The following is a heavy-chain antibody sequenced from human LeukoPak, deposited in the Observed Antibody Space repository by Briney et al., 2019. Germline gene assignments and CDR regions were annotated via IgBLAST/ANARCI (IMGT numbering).Heavy chain of an antibody. D-gene: IGHD5-12*01. Sequence: ASVKVSCKASGYTFTSYYMHWVRQAPGQGLEWMGIINPSGGSTSYAQKFQGRVTMTRDTSTSTVYMELSSLRSADTAVYYCARDLDIVATTRNWFDPWGQGTLVTVSS. CDR3: ARDLDIVATTRNWFDP. V-gene: IGHV1-46*03. CDR2: INPSGGST. CDR1: GYTFTSYY. J-gene: IGHJ5*02.